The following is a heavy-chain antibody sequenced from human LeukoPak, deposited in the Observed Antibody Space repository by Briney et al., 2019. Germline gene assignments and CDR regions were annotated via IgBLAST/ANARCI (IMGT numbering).Heavy chain of an antibody. CDR1: GFTFSNYW. D-gene: IGHD6-6*01. J-gene: IGHJ4*02. Sequence: GGSLRLSCAASGFTFSNYWMSWVRQAPGKGLEWVANIKQDGSVKYYVDSLKGRFTISRDNAKTSVYLQMNSLRAEDTAVYCCARIGYSSSSFDYWGQGTLVTVSS. CDR2: IKQDGSVK. V-gene: IGHV3-7*01. CDR3: ARIGYSSSSFDY.